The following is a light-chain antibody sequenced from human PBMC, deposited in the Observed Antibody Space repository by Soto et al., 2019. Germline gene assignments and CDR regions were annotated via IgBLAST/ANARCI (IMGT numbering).Light chain of an antibody. CDR3: HQLSTWPPFT. V-gene: IGKV3-11*01. CDR2: DAS. J-gene: IGKJ3*01. Sequence: EIVLTQSPATLSLSPGERVTLSCRASQSISTSLAWYQHKPGQAPKVLIYDASNRATGVPDRFRGSGSGTDFPLTISKLEPQDSAVSYCHQLSTWPPFTFGPGTKVEI. CDR1: QSISTS.